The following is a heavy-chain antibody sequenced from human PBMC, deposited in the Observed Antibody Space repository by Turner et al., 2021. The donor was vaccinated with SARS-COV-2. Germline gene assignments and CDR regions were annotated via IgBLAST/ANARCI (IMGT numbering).Heavy chain of an antibody. CDR3: ARGGLYYYDSSAYYGDAFDI. Sequence: QVQLVQSGDEVKKPGASVKVSCKASGYTFTGYYMHWVRQAHGQGLEWMGLINPNSGGTNYAQKFQGRVTMTRDTSISTAYMELSRLRSDDTAVYYCARGGLYYYDSSAYYGDAFDIWGQGTMVTVSS. CDR1: GYTFTGYY. CDR2: INPNSGGT. J-gene: IGHJ3*02. V-gene: IGHV1-2*02. D-gene: IGHD3-22*01.